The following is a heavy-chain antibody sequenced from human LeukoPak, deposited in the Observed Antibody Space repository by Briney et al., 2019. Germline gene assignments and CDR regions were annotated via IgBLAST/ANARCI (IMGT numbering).Heavy chain of an antibody. D-gene: IGHD2-2*01. CDR2: IWYDGSNK. J-gene: IGHJ1*01. CDR1: GFTFSSYG. CDR3: AAEYGTKGEYFQH. V-gene: IGHV3-33*01. Sequence: GRSLRLPCAASGFTFSSYGIHWVRQAPGKGLEWVAVIWYDGSNKYYADSVKGRFTISRDNSKNTLYLQMNSLRAEDTAVYYCAAEYGTKGEYFQHWGQGTLVTVSS.